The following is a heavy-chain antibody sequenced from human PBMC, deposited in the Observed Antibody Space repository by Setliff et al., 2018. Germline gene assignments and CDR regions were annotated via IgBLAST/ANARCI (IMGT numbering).Heavy chain of an antibody. Sequence: PGESLKISCKGSGYSFTSYWIGWVRQMPGKGLEWMGIIYPGDSDTRYSPSFQGQVTISADKSISTAYLQRSSLKASDTAMYYCARRRYYDSSGYYYFDYWGQGTLVTVSS. J-gene: IGHJ4*02. CDR3: ARRRYYDSSGYYYFDY. D-gene: IGHD3-22*01. CDR2: IYPGDSDT. CDR1: GYSFTSYW. V-gene: IGHV5-51*01.